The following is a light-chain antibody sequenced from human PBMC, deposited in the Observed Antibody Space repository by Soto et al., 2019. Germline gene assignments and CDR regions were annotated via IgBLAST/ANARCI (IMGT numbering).Light chain of an antibody. V-gene: IGLV1-40*01. Sequence: QSVLTQPPSVSGAPGQRVTISCTGSSSNIGAGYDVHWYQQLPGTAPKLLIYGNSNRPSGVPDRFSGSKSGTSASLAITGLQAEDEAAYYCQSYDSSPHVVFGGGTKPTVL. CDR1: SSNIGAGYD. CDR2: GNS. J-gene: IGLJ2*01. CDR3: QSYDSSPHVV.